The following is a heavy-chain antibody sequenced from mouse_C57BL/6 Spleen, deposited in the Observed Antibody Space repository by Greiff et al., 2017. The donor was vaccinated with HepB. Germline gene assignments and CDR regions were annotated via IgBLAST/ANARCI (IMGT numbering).Heavy chain of an antibody. CDR1: GYTFTSYW. CDR2: IDPSDSYT. Sequence: QVQLQQPGAELVMPGASVKLSCKASGYTFTSYWMHWVKQRPGQGLEWIGEIDPSDSYTNYNQKFKGKSTLTVDKSSSTAYMQLSSLTSEDSAVYYCARGPPVVATEAMDDWGQGTSVTVSS. D-gene: IGHD1-1*01. CDR3: ARGPPVVATEAMDD. J-gene: IGHJ4*01. V-gene: IGHV1-69*01.